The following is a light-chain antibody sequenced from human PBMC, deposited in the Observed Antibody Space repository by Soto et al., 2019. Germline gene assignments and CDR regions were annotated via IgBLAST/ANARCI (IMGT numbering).Light chain of an antibody. J-gene: IGKJ2*01. V-gene: IGKV1-5*03. Sequence: DIQMTQSASTLPASVGDRVTITCRASQSIDRWLAWYQQKPGKAPKLLIYRASSLESGVPSRFSGSGSGTEFTLTISSLQPDDFTTYYCQQYKTYTYTFAQGTKLESK. CDR3: QQYKTYTYT. CDR1: QSIDRW. CDR2: RAS.